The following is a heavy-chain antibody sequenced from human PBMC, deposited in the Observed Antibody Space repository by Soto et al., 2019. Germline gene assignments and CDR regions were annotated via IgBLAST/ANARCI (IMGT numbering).Heavy chain of an antibody. CDR1: GGSISSGGYS. CDR2: IYYSGST. CDR3: ARAVGSSGWTDC. Sequence: PSETLCLTCAVSGGSISSGGYSWSWLRQPPGKGLEWIGYIYYSGSTNYNPSLKSRVTISLDTSQNQFSLKLNSVTTADTAVYYCARAVGSSGWTDCWGQGTLVTVSS. D-gene: IGHD6-19*01. V-gene: IGHV4-61*08. J-gene: IGHJ4*02.